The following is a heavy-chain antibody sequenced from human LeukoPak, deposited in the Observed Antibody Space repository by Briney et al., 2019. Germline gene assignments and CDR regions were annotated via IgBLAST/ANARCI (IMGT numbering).Heavy chain of an antibody. CDR2: IYYSGST. V-gene: IGHV4-39*01. CDR3: ARCGEILTGYYLEIDY. Sequence: SETLSLTCTVSGGSISSSSYYWGWIRQPPGKGLEWIGSIYYSGSTYYNPSLKSRVTISVDTSKSQFSLKLSSVTAADTAVYYCARCGEILTGYYLEIDYWGQGTLVTVSS. D-gene: IGHD3-9*01. J-gene: IGHJ4*02. CDR1: GGSISSSSYY.